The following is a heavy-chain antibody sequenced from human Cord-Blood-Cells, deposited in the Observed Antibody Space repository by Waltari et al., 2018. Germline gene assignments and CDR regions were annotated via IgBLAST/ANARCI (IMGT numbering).Heavy chain of an antibody. CDR3: ARSTRIAAARVAFDI. J-gene: IGHJ3*02. Sequence: QLQLQESGPGLVKPSETLSLTCTVSGGSISSSSYYWGWIRPPPGKGLEWIGSIYYSGSTYYNPSLKSRVTISVDTSKNQFSLKLSSVTAADTAVYYCARSTRIAAARVAFDIWGQGTMVTVSS. D-gene: IGHD6-13*01. V-gene: IGHV4-39*01. CDR1: GGSISSSSYY. CDR2: IYYSGST.